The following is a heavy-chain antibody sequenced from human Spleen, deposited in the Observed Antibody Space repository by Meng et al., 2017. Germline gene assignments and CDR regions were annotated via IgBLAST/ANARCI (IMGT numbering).Heavy chain of an antibody. CDR1: GVSIRSNSYH. Sequence: QVQLHASGPGLVKPSETLSLTFRVSGVSIRSNSYHWGWVRQPPWEGLECIANIDYSGTTYHNPSLQSRVIISADTANNQFSLKLTSVTAADTGAYYCVRRINTYGGWFDPWGQGILVTVSS. CDR2: IDYSGTT. J-gene: IGHJ5*02. CDR3: VRRINTYGGWFDP. D-gene: IGHD3-16*01. V-gene: IGHV4-39*01.